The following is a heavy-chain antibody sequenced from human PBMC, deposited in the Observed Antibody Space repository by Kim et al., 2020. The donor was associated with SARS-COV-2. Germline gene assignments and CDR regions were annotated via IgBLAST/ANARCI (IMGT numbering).Heavy chain of an antibody. CDR3: ARGRGFDY. J-gene: IGHJ4*02. V-gene: IGHV3-7*01. CDR1: GFTFTNYW. CDR2: IKQDGSER. Sequence: GGSLRLSCAASGFTFTNYWMSWVRQAPGKGLEWVANIKQDGSERYYVDSVKGRFTISRDNAKNSLYLQMNSLRAEDTAVYYCARGRGFDYWGQGTLVTVSS.